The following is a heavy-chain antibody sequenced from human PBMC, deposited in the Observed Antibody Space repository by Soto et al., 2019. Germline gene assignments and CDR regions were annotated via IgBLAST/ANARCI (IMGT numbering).Heavy chain of an antibody. CDR1: GYTFTNYW. J-gene: IGHJ6*02. V-gene: IGHV5-51*01. Sequence: GESLKISCKGSGYTFTNYWIGWVRQMPGKGPEWMGIIYPGDSDTKYNPSFQGQVTISADKSITTTYLQWSSLKASDTAIYCCAASIFYYGMDVWGQGTTVTVSS. CDR2: IYPGDSDT. CDR3: AASIFYYGMDV.